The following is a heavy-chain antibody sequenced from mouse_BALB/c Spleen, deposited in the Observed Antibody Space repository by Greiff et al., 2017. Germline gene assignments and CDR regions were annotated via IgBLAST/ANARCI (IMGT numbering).Heavy chain of an antibody. CDR1: GYTFTSYW. V-gene: IGHV1-7*01. CDR3: ARGYFDY. Sequence: VQLQQSGAELAKPGASVKMSCKASGYTFTSYWMHWVKQRPGQGLEWIGYINPSTGYTEYNQKFKDKAPLTADKSSSTAYMQLSSLTSEDSAVYYCARGYFDYWGQGTTLTVSS. J-gene: IGHJ2*01. CDR2: INPSTGYT.